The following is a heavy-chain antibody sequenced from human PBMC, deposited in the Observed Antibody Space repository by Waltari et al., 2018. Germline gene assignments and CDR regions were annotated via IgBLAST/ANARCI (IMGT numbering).Heavy chain of an antibody. V-gene: IGHV3-30*02. J-gene: IGHJ6*03. CDR1: GFTFSSYG. Sequence: QVQLVESGGGVVQPGGSLRLSCAASGFTFSSYGMHWVRQAPGKGLEWVAFIRYDGSNKYYADSVKGRFTISRDNSKNTLYLQMNSLRAEDTAVYYCAGSTGVTTGYYYYMDVWGKGTTVIVSS. CDR2: IRYDGSNK. CDR3: AGSTGVTTGYYYYMDV. D-gene: IGHD4-17*01.